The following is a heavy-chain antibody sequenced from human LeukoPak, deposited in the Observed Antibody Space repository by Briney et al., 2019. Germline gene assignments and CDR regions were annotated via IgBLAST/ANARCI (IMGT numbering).Heavy chain of an antibody. CDR2: IWYDGSNK. D-gene: IGHD3-10*01. V-gene: IGHV3-33*06. Sequence: PGGSLRLSCAASGFTFSSYGMHWVRQAPGKGLEWVAVIWYDGSNKYYADSVKGRFTISRDNSKNTLYLQMNSLRAEDTAVYYCAKDALWFGELFNEPFDYWGQGTLVTVSS. CDR3: AKDALWFGELFNEPFDY. CDR1: GFTFSSYG. J-gene: IGHJ4*02.